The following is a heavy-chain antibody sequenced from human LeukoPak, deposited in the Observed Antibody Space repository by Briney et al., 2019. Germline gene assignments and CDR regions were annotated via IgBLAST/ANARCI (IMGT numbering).Heavy chain of an antibody. D-gene: IGHD3-10*01. J-gene: IGHJ4*02. CDR3: AKGKNTVSYLSHVDY. CDR1: GFTFDDYA. V-gene: IGHV3-9*01. Sequence: GGSLRLSCAASGFTFDDYAMHWVRQAPGKGLEWVSGISWNSGSIGYADSVKGRFTISRDNSKNSLYLQMSSLRTEDTALYYCAKGKNTVSYLSHVDYGGQGTLVTASS. CDR2: ISWNSGSI.